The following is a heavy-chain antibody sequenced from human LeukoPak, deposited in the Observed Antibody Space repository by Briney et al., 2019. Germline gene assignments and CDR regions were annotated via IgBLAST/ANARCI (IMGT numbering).Heavy chain of an antibody. J-gene: IGHJ4*02. CDR3: ARATRQRSIPDY. D-gene: IGHD2-21*01. Sequence: PGGSLRLSCAASGFTFSSYEMNWVRQAPGKGLEWVSYISRSGSSIYYADSVKGRFTISRDNAKNSLYLQMNSLRAEDTAVYYCARATRQRSIPDYWGQGTLVTVSS. CDR2: ISRSGSSI. V-gene: IGHV3-48*03. CDR1: GFTFSSYE.